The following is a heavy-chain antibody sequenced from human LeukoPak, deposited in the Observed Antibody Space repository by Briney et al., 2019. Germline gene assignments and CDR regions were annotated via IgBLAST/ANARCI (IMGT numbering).Heavy chain of an antibody. CDR2: ITIDDSSP. V-gene: IGHV3-74*01. Sequence: PGGSLRLSCAASGFTFSNFWIHWVRQAPGKGLVWVSRITIDDSSPNYAASVNGRFTISRDNAKSTVYLQMNSLTEEDTAVYYRARDGGASTPFDYWGQGTLVTVS. J-gene: IGHJ4*02. D-gene: IGHD2-15*01. CDR1: GFTFSNFW. CDR3: ARDGGASTPFDY.